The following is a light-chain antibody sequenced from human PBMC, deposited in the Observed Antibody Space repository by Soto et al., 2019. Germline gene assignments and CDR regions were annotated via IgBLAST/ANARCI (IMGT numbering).Light chain of an antibody. J-gene: IGLJ1*01. CDR2: DVS. CDR1: SSDVGGYDS. V-gene: IGLV2-14*03. CDR3: SSFTSSVNYV. Sequence: QSALTQPASVSGSPGQSITISCTGTSSDVGGYDSVSWYQQHPGKAPKLMIYDVSDRPSGLSSRFSGSKSGNTASLTISGLQAEDEADSYCSSFTSSVNYVFGTGTKLTVL.